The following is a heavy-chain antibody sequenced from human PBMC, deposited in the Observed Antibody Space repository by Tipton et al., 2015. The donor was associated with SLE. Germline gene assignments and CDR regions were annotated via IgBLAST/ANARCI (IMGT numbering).Heavy chain of an antibody. CDR2: IYYSGST. CDR3: ARHRSSYRDGDGAFDI. D-gene: IGHD3-10*01. J-gene: IGHJ3*02. CDR1: GGSISSYY. V-gene: IGHV4-59*08. Sequence: TLSLTCTVSGGSISSYYWSWIRQPPGKGLEWIGYIYYSGSTNYNPSLKSRVTISVDTSKNQFSLKLSSVTAADTAVYYCARHRSSYRDGDGAFDIWGQGTMATVSS.